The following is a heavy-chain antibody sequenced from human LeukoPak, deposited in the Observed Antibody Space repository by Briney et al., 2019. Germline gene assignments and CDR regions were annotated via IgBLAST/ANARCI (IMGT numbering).Heavy chain of an antibody. CDR1: GDSFNSSTYY. CDR2: IYYSGHS. CDR3: ARDHFGYSSGWYDY. Sequence: PSETLSLTCSVSGDSFNSSTYYWGWIRQAPGKGLEWIANIYYSGHSYYNPSLKSRVTISVDTSKNQFSLKLSSVTAADTAVYYCARDHFGYSSGWYDYWGQGTLVTVSS. D-gene: IGHD6-19*01. V-gene: IGHV4-39*07. J-gene: IGHJ4*02.